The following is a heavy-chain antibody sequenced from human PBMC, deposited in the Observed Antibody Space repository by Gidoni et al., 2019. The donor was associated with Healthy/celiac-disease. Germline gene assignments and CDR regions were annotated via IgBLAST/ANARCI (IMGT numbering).Heavy chain of an antibody. CDR2: IYTIGRT. V-gene: IGHV4-4*07. CDR3: ARESGSIAAAGRAGVYYVMGV. Sequence: QVQLKESGPGLVKASATLSLTCTGSGGYISSYYWRWIRQPAGKGLEWIGRIYTIGRTNYNPSLKRRVTMSVDTSKNHFSLKLISVTPADTAVYYCARESGSIAAAGRAGVYYVMGVWGQGTTVTVSS. J-gene: IGHJ6*02. D-gene: IGHD6-13*01. CDR1: GGYISSYY.